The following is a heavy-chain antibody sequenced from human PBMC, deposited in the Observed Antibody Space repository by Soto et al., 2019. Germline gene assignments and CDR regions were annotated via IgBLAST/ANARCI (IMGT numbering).Heavy chain of an antibody. Sequence: GASVKVSCKASGGTFSSYAISWVRQAPGQGLEWMGGIIPIFGTANYAQKFQGRVTITADESTSTAYMELSSLRSEDTAVYYCARPPSGYYDSSGLWGQGTLVTVSS. V-gene: IGHV1-69*13. CDR3: ARPPSGYYDSSGL. D-gene: IGHD3-22*01. J-gene: IGHJ4*02. CDR1: GGTFSSYA. CDR2: IIPIFGTA.